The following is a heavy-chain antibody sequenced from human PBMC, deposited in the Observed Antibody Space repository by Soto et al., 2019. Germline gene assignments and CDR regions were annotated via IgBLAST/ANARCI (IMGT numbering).Heavy chain of an antibody. V-gene: IGHV4-59*12. Sequence: PSEPLSLRYTALGGSSRSYYCSWIIQPPRKRLEWIGYIYYSGSTNYNPSLKCRVPISVDTSKNMVYLQINCLGAEDTAVYYCARDRPGPQRYFDYWGQGNVVTVSS. CDR2: IYYSGST. CDR1: GGSSRSYY. D-gene: IGHD6-6*01. CDR3: ARDRPGPQRYFDY. J-gene: IGHJ4*02.